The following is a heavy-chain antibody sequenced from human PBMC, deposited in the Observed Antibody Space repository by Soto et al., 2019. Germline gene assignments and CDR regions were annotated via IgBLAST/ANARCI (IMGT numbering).Heavy chain of an antibody. Sequence: LRLSCAASGFTFSSYGMHRVRQAPGKGLEWVAVIADDGSNKDYADSVKGRVTISRDNSKNTLYLQMNSLRAEDTAVYYCAKAELGFLEWLPPGYWGQGTLVTVSS. CDR3: AKAELGFLEWLPPGY. D-gene: IGHD3-3*01. J-gene: IGHJ4*02. CDR2: IADDGSNK. V-gene: IGHV3-30*18. CDR1: GFTFSSYG.